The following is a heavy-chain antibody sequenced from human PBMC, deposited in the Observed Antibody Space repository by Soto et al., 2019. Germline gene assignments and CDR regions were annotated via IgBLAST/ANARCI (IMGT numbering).Heavy chain of an antibody. V-gene: IGHV1-18*04. CDR2: ISGYNGDT. Sequence: ASVKVSCKASGYPFTRYSIRWVRQAPGQGLEWMGWISGYNGDTEYSKNFQGRLTMTIDTSTTTASVELRSLRSDDTAVYYCARASLTIFGAPYGMDVWGQGTSVTVSS. D-gene: IGHD3-3*01. J-gene: IGHJ6*02. CDR3: ARASLTIFGAPYGMDV. CDR1: GYPFTRYS.